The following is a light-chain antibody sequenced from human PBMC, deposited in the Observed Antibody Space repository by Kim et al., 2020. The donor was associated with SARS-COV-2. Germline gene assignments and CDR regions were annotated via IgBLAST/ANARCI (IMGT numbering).Light chain of an antibody. CDR1: QASGSSD. CDR3: QRQYGGSPT. V-gene: IGKV3-20*01. Sequence: PGERDHLSCKISQASGSSDLAPDQQRPGPTPKRLIHSAPRRATGIPERVIGGGSVTQFSLTISGLEPEDTAVYYCQRQYGGSPTFGHGTKVDIK. J-gene: IGKJ1*01. CDR2: SAP.